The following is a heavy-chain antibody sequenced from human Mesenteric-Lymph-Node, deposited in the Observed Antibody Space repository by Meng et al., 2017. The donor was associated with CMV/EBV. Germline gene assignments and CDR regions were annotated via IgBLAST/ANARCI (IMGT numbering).Heavy chain of an antibody. Sequence: ASVKVSCKASGYTFTSYYMHWVRQAPGQGLEWMGIINPSGGSTNYAQKFQGRVTMTRDTSTSTVYMELSSLRSEDTAVYYCARESSIAALSPLYYYYGMDVWGQGTTVTVSS. CDR1: GYTFTSYY. CDR3: ARESSIAALSPLYYYYGMDV. V-gene: IGHV1-46*01. CDR2: INPSGGST. D-gene: IGHD6-6*01. J-gene: IGHJ6*02.